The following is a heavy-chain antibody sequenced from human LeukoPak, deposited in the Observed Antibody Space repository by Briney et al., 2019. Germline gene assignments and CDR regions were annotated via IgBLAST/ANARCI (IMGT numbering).Heavy chain of an antibody. D-gene: IGHD3-9*01. J-gene: IGHJ6*02. Sequence: SGTLSLTCTVSSGSIGSSNWWSWVRQTPGKGLEWIGEISLGGNTNHNPSLRSRVTISVDKSKNQFSLKLSSVTAADTAVYYCARTGRYFDWLFRYYYYGMDVWGQGTTVTVSS. CDR1: SGSIGSSNW. CDR2: ISLGGNT. V-gene: IGHV4-4*02. CDR3: ARTGRYFDWLFRYYYYGMDV.